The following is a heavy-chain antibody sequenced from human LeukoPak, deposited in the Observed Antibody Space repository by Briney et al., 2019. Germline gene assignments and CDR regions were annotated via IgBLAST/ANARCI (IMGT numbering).Heavy chain of an antibody. CDR2: LSYDGSNK. D-gene: IGHD1-26*01. J-gene: IGHJ6*03. V-gene: IGHV3-30*03. CDR1: GFTFSSYG. CDR3: ARHPGGFTGIVNYYYMDV. Sequence: PEESLRLSCAASGFTFSSYGMHWVRQAPGKGLEWVAILSYDGSNKYYADSVKGRFTISRDNSKNTLFLQMNSLRAEDTALYYCARHPGGFTGIVNYYYMDVWGKGTTVTVSS.